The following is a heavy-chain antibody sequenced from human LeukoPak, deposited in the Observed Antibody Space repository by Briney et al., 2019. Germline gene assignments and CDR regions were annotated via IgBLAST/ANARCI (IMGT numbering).Heavy chain of an antibody. CDR2: IYYTGST. CDR1: GGPASSYY. CDR3: AREFYGSRRYYLDY. V-gene: IGHV4-59*02. Sequence: SETLCLTCTVSGGPASSYYPGQHPQPPGKGLEWIGYIYYTGSTNYNPSLKSRVTISVDTSTTQFSLKLSSVTAADTAVHYCAREFYGSRRYYLDYWGQGTLVTVSS. J-gene: IGHJ4*02. D-gene: IGHD3-10*01.